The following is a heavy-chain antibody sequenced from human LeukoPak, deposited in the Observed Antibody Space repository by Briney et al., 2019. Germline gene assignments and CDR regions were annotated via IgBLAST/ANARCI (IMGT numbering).Heavy chain of an antibody. J-gene: IGHJ5*02. V-gene: IGHV4-59*01. CDR2: IHYTGST. CDR3: ARGGYYGSGNDFRFDP. D-gene: IGHD3-10*01. CDR1: GGSINNY. Sequence: SETLSLTCTVSGGSINNYWSWIRQPPGKGLECIGYIHYTGSTNYNPSLKSRVTISVDTSKNQFSLKLSSVTAVDTAIYYCARGGYYGSGNDFRFDPWGQGTLVTVSS.